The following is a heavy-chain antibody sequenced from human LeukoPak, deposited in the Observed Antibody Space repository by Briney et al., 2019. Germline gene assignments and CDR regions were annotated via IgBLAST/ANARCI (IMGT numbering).Heavy chain of an antibody. J-gene: IGHJ4*02. V-gene: IGHV3-33*01. CDR1: GFTFSSYG. CDR2: IWYDGSNK. D-gene: IGHD1-26*01. CDR3: ARTGGIVGATNFDY. Sequence: GGSLRLSCAASGFTFSSYGMHWVHQAPGKGLEWVAVIWYDGSNKYYADSVKGRFTISRDNSKNTLYLQMNSLRAEDTAVYYCARTGGIVGATNFDYWGQGTLVTVSS.